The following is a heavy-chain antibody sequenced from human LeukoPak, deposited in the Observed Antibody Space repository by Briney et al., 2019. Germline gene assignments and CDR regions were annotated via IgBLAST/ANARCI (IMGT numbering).Heavy chain of an antibody. CDR1: GYTFTSYG. Sequence: ASVKVSCKASGYTFTSYGISWVRLAPGQGLEWMGWISAYNGNTNYAQKFQGRVTMTTDTSTSTAYMELRSLRYDDTAVYYCARDRVTGTTRLFDPWGQGTLVTVSS. CDR3: ARDRVTGTTRLFDP. V-gene: IGHV1-18*01. CDR2: ISAYNGNT. J-gene: IGHJ5*02. D-gene: IGHD1-7*01.